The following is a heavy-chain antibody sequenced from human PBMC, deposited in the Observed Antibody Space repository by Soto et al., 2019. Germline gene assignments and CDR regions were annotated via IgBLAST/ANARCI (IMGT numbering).Heavy chain of an antibody. CDR2: IDPSDSYT. CDR3: ARRSAVTTFYFYGMDV. CDR1: GYSFTSYW. Sequence: PGESLKISCKGSGYSFTSYWISWVRQMPGKGLEWMGRIDPSDSYTIYSPSFQGQVTISVDRSVNSAFLQWRSLKASDTATYYCARRSAVTTFYFYGMDVWGQGTTVTVSS. J-gene: IGHJ6*02. V-gene: IGHV5-10-1*04. D-gene: IGHD4-17*01.